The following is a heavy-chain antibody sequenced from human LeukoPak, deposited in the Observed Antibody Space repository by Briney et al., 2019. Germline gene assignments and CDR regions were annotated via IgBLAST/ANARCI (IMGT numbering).Heavy chain of an antibody. CDR3: ARDSLRYSSGRIDY. D-gene: IGHD6-19*01. J-gene: IGHJ4*02. Sequence: PGGSLRLSCAASGFTFDDYTMHWVRQAPGKGLEWVSLISWDGGSTYYADSVKGRFTISRDNSKNTLYLQMNSLRAEDTAVYYCARDSLRYSSGRIDYWGQGTLVTVSS. CDR2: ISWDGGST. CDR1: GFTFDDYT. V-gene: IGHV3-43*01.